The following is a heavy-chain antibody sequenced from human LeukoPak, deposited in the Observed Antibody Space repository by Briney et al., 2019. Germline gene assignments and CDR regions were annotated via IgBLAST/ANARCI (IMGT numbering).Heavy chain of an antibody. CDR3: ARVVAASVYKNGIDV. CDR2: ISSSSYI. V-gene: IGHV3-21*01. D-gene: IGHD6-19*01. J-gene: IGHJ6*02. CDR1: GFTFSSYS. Sequence: GGSLRLSCVASGFTFSSYSMNWVRQAPGKGLEWVSSISSSSYIYYADSVKGRFIISTDNSKNTLYLQMNSLTAEDTAVYYCARVVAASVYKNGIDVWSQETTVTVSS.